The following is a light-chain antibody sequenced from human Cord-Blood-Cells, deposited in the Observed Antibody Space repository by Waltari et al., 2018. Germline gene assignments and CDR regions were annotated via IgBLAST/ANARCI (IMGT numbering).Light chain of an antibody. CDR3: SSYTSSSTYV. CDR1: SSDCGGSNY. V-gene: IGLV2-14*01. CDR2: DVS. J-gene: IGLJ1*01. Sequence: QSSLTHPAAVTASPGQSITIPGSGTSSDCGGSNYVSWYQQHPGKAPKLMIYDVSKRPSGVSNRFSGSKSGNTASLTISGLQAEDEADYYCSSYTSSSTYVFGTGTKVTVL.